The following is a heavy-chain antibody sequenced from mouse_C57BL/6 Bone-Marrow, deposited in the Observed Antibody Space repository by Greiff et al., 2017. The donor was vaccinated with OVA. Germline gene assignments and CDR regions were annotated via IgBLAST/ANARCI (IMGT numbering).Heavy chain of an antibody. J-gene: IGHJ3*01. Sequence: EVKLVESGAELVKPGASVKLSCTASGFNIKDYYMHWVKQRTEQGLEWIGRIDPEDGETKYAPKFQGKATITAYTSSNTAYLQLSSLTSEDTAVYYCEVWAWFAYWGQGTLVTVSA. CDR2: IDPEDGET. CDR1: GFNIKDYY. D-gene: IGHD4-1*01. V-gene: IGHV14-2*01. CDR3: EVWAWFAY.